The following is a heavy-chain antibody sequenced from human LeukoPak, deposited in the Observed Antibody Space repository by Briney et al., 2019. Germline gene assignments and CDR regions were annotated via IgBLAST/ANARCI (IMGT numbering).Heavy chain of an antibody. J-gene: IGHJ3*02. Sequence: SETLSLTCTVSGGSISSYYWSWIRQPAGKGLEWIGRIYTSGSTNYNPSLKSRVTISVDKSKNQFSLKLSSVTAADTAVYYCARAPERGDAFDIWGQGTMVTVSS. V-gene: IGHV4-4*07. CDR3: ARAPERGDAFDI. CDR1: GGSISSYY. CDR2: IYTSGST.